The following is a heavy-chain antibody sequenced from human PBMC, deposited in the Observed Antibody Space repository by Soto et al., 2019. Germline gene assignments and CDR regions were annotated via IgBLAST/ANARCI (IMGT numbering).Heavy chain of an antibody. V-gene: IGHV1-69*01. J-gene: IGHJ6*01. CDR3: ARGEGGTTVTIYYHYGMDV. CDR1: GGTFSSYA. CDR2: IIPIFGTA. Sequence: QVQLVQSGAEVKKPGSSVKVSCKASGGTFSSYAISWVRQAPGQGLEWMGGIIPIFGTANYAQKFQGRVTITADECKDTGDMERGSLRSEDTAVYYCARGEGGTTVTIYYHYGMDVWGQGTTVSVS. D-gene: IGHD4-4*01.